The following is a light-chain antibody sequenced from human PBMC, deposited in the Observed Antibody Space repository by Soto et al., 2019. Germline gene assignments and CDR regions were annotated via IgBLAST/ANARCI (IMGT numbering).Light chain of an antibody. CDR1: NSDLPNYNS. J-gene: IGLJ2*01. Sequence: QSVLTQPASVSGSPGQSITISCTGTNSDLPNYNSVSWYQQHPGKAPKLILFEAINRPSGISNRFSGSNSGNTATLTISGAQAMDEGLYFCQAWDSNSALFGGGTKLTVL. CDR2: EAI. CDR3: QAWDSNSAL. V-gene: IGLV2-14*01.